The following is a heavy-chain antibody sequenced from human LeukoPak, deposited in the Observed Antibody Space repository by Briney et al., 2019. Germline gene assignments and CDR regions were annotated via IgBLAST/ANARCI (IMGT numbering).Heavy chain of an antibody. CDR3: AGTELELRALFDY. CDR1: GFTFSSYS. CDR2: ISSSSSYI. Sequence: GGSLRRSCAASGFTFSSYSMNWVRQAPGKGLEWVSSISSSSSYIYYADSVKGRFTISRDNAKNSLYLQMNSLRAEDTAVYYCAGTELELRALFDYWGQGTLVILSS. J-gene: IGHJ4*02. V-gene: IGHV3-21*01. D-gene: IGHD1-7*01.